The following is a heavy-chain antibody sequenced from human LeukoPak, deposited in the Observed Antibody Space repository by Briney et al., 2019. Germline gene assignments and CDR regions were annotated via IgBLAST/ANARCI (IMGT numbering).Heavy chain of an antibody. V-gene: IGHV1-69*05. CDR3: ARGESIAARLDY. J-gene: IGHJ4*02. CDR1: GGTFSSYA. Sequence: SVKVSCKASGGTFSSYAICWVQQAPGQGLEWMGGIIPIFGTANYAQKFQGRVTITTEQSTSTAYMELSSLRSEDTAVYYCARGESIAARLDYWGQGTLVTVSS. D-gene: IGHD6-6*01. CDR2: IIPIFGTA.